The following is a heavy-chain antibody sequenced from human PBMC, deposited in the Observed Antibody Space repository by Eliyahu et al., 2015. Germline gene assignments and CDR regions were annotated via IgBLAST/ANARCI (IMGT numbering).Heavy chain of an antibody. V-gene: IGHV4-59*01. Sequence: QVQLQESGPGLVKPSETLSLTCTVSGGSISSYYWSWIRQPPGKGLEWIGYIYYSGSTNYNPSLKSRVTISVDTSKNQFSLKLSSVTAADTAVYYCARAPRGVGARNSFDYWGQGTLVTVSS. D-gene: IGHD1-26*01. CDR3: ARAPRGVGARNSFDY. CDR1: GGSISSYY. CDR2: IYYSGST. J-gene: IGHJ4*02.